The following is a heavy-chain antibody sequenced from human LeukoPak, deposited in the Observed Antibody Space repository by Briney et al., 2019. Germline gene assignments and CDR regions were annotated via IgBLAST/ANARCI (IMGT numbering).Heavy chain of an antibody. V-gene: IGHV4-4*07. CDR2: IYTSGST. J-gene: IGHJ3*02. D-gene: IGHD2-2*01. Sequence: SETLSLTCTVSGGSISSYYWSWIRQPAGKGLEWIGRIYTSGSTNYNPSLKSRVTISVDKSKNQFSLKLSSVTAADTAVYYCARRIGRYCSSTSCSEIWGQGTMVTVSS. CDR1: GGSISSYY. CDR3: ARRIGRYCSSTSCSEI.